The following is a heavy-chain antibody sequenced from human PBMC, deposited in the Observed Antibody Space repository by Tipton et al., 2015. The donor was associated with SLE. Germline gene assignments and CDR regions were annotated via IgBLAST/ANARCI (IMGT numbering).Heavy chain of an antibody. D-gene: IGHD3-10*01. V-gene: IGHV4-61*02. Sequence: GLVKPSETLSLTCTVSGVSIRTGPYFWTWIRQPAGKGLEWIGHIHTSGTTYYNPSLNSRVSISRDKSKNQFSLNLSSVTASDTAVYYCATGDDLPYYLEHWGQGALVTVSS. CDR2: IHTSGTT. CDR1: GVSIRTGPYF. CDR3: ATGDDLPYYLEH. J-gene: IGHJ4*02.